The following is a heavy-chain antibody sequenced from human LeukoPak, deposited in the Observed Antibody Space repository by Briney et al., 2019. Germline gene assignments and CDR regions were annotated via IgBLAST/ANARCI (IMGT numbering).Heavy chain of an antibody. CDR1: GGSFSGYY. J-gene: IGHJ6*03. CDR2: INHSGST. D-gene: IGHD4-11*01. V-gene: IGHV4-34*01. CDR3: ARGYSNYMDYYYYYMDV. Sequence: SETLSLTCAVYGGSFSGYYWSWIRQPPGKGLEWIGEINHSGSTNYNPSLKSRVTISVDTSKNQFSLKLSSVTAADTAVYYCARGYSNYMDYYYYYMDVWGKGTTVTVSS.